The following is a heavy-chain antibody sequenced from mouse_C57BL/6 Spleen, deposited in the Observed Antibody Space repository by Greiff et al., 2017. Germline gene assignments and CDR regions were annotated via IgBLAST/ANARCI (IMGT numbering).Heavy chain of an antibody. CDR3: ARCPNWDGWYFDV. J-gene: IGHJ1*03. D-gene: IGHD4-1*02. V-gene: IGHV3-8*01. Sequence: DVQLVESGPGLAKPSPSLSLTCSVTGYSITSDYWNWIRKFPGHKLEYMGYISYTGSTYYNPSLKSRISITRDTSKNQYYLQLKSVTTEDTATYACARCPNWDGWYFDVWGTGTTVTVSS. CDR1: GYSITSDY. CDR2: ISYTGST.